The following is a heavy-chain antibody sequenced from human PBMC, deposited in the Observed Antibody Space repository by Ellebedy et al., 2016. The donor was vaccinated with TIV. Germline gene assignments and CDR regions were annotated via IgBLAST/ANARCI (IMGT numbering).Heavy chain of an antibody. V-gene: IGHV4-39*01. J-gene: IGHJ5*02. CDR2: INHSGST. D-gene: IGHD3-22*01. CDR1: GGSISSSSYY. Sequence: SETLSLTXTVSGGSISSSSYYWGWIRQPPGKGLEWIGEINHSGSTNYNPSLKSRVTISVDTSKNQFSLKLSSVTAADTAVYYCAGTYYYDSSGLEVESWFNPWGQGTLVTVSS. CDR3: AGTYYYDSSGLEVESWFNP.